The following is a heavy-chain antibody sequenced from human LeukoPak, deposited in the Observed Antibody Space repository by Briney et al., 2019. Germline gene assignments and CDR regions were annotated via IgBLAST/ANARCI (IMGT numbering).Heavy chain of an antibody. Sequence: SETLSLTCTVSGGSISSGSYYWSWIRQPAGKGLEWIGRIYTSGSTNYNPSLKSRVTISVDTSKNQFSLRLSSVTAADTAVYYCARESYDFWSGYYPYFDYWGQGTLVTVSS. CDR1: GGSISSGSYY. J-gene: IGHJ4*02. CDR2: IYTSGST. V-gene: IGHV4-61*02. D-gene: IGHD3-3*01. CDR3: ARESYDFWSGYYPYFDY.